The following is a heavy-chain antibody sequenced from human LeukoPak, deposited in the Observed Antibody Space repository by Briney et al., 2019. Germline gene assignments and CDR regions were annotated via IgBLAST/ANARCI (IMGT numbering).Heavy chain of an antibody. CDR1: GFTFSDYY. CDR3: ARALADNRGYYLGFDY. Sequence: GGSLRLSCAASGFTFSDYYMGWIRQASGKGLEWISYVTNNNGAMFYAGSLEGRFTIFRDNAKNSLYLQMNSLRPDDTAVYYCARALADNRGYYLGFDYWGRGTLVTVSS. V-gene: IGHV3-11*04. CDR2: VTNNNGAM. D-gene: IGHD3-22*01. J-gene: IGHJ4*02.